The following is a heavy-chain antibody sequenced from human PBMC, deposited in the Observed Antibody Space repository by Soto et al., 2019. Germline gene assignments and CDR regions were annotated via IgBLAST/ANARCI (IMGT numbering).Heavy chain of an antibody. CDR1: GYTFTSYG. CDR2: LSAYNGNT. CDR3: ARDRGPGGGHNWFDP. D-gene: IGHD3-10*01. V-gene: IGHV1-18*01. J-gene: IGHJ5*02. Sequence: QVQLVQSGAEVKKPGASVKVSCKASGYTFTSYGISWVRQAPGQGLEWMGWLSAYNGNTNYAQKLQGRVTMTTDTSTSTAYMELRSLRSDDTVVDYCARDRGPGGGHNWFDPWGKVPLVTVSS.